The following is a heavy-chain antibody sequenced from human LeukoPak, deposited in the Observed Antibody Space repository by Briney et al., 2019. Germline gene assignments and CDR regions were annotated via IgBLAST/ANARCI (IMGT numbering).Heavy chain of an antibody. CDR2: ISYDGSNK. V-gene: IGHV3-30*18. D-gene: IGHD1-26*01. J-gene: IGHJ4*02. CDR3: AKDLTQGAGDD. CDR1: GFTFSSYG. Sequence: GGSLRLSCAASGFTFSSYGMHWVRQAPGKGLEWVAVISYDGSNKYYADSVKGRFTISRDNSKNTLYLQMNSLRAEDTAVYYCAKDLTQGAGDDWGQGTLVTVSS.